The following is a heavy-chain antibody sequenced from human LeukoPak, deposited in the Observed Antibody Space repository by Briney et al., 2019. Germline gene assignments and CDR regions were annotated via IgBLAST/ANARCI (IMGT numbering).Heavy chain of an antibody. Sequence: SETLSFTCTVSGGSISSYYWSWIRQPPGKGLEWIAYIYYSGTTNYNPSLKCRVTISLDTSENQFSLELSSVTAADTAVYFCARVYYDSSGYSDAFDIWGQGTMVTVSS. CDR2: IYYSGTT. J-gene: IGHJ3*02. CDR3: ARVYYDSSGYSDAFDI. V-gene: IGHV4-59*01. CDR1: GGSISSYY. D-gene: IGHD3-22*01.